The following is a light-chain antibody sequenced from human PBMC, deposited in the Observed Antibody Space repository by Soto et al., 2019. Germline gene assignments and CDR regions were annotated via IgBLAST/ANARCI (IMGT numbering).Light chain of an antibody. Sequence: EIVMRQSPATLSVSPGERATLSCRASQSLGTNLAWFQQKPGQAPRLLIHGASTMAPGTPARFSGSGSGTEFTLTISSLQSEDFAVYYCQQYNMWPRTFGQGTKVDIK. CDR1: QSLGTN. CDR2: GAS. J-gene: IGKJ1*01. V-gene: IGKV3-15*01. CDR3: QQYNMWPRT.